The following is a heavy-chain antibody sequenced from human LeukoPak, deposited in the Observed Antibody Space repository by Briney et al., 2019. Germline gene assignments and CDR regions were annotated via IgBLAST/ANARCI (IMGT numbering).Heavy chain of an antibody. Sequence: GGSLRLSCAASGFTFSSYAMHWVRQAPGKGLEWVAVISYDGSNKYYADSVKGRFTISRDNSKNRLYLQMNSPRAEDTAVYYCARDARGIVGATWKFDYWGQGTLVTVSS. D-gene: IGHD1-26*01. V-gene: IGHV3-30-3*01. CDR2: ISYDGSNK. CDR1: GFTFSSYA. CDR3: ARDARGIVGATWKFDY. J-gene: IGHJ4*02.